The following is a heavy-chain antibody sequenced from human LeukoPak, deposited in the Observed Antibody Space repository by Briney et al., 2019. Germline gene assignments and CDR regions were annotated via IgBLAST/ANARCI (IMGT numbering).Heavy chain of an antibody. CDR2: IYYSGST. CDR1: GGSISSSSYY. V-gene: IGHV4-39*07. Sequence: SETLSLTCTVSGGSISSSSYYWGWIRQPPGKGLEWIGSIYYSGSTYYNPSLKSRVTISVDTSKNQFSLKLSSVTAADTAVYYCARGPMYYDFWSGYYRSPFDYWGQGTLVTVSS. D-gene: IGHD3-3*01. CDR3: ARGPMYYDFWSGYYRSPFDY. J-gene: IGHJ4*02.